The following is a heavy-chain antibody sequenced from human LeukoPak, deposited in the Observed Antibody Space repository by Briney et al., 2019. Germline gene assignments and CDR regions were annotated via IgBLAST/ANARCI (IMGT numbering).Heavy chain of an antibody. CDR2: INAGNGNT. CDR3: ARDGGGSYWGVDY. CDR1: GYTFTSYY. J-gene: IGHJ4*02. V-gene: IGHV1-3*01. Sequence: ASVKVSCKASGYTFTSYYMHWVRQAPGQRLEWMGWINAGNGNTKYSQKFQGRVTITRDTSASTAYMELSSLRSEDTAVYYCARDGGGSYWGVDYWGQGTLVTVSS. D-gene: IGHD1-26*01.